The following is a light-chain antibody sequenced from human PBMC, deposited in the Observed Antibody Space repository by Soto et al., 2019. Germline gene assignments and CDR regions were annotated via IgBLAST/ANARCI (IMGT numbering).Light chain of an antibody. CDR3: QQLNSFPFT. CDR2: SAS. J-gene: IGKJ4*01. V-gene: IGKV1-9*01. Sequence: IQLTQSPSSLSASVGDRVTINCRASQGISSYLAWYQQKPGKAPKLLIYSASTLQSGVPSRFSGSGSGTGFTLTISNLQPEDFATYYCQQLNSFPFTFGGGTKVDIK. CDR1: QGISSY.